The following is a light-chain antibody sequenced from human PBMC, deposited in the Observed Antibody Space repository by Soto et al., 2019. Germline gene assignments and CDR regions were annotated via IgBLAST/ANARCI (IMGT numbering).Light chain of an antibody. V-gene: IGKV3-15*01. CDR2: GAS. J-gene: IGKJ4*02. CDR1: QSVSSN. Sequence: EIVMTQSPATLSVSPGERATLSCRASQSVSSNLAWYQQKPGQAPRLLIYGASTRATGIPARFSGSGSGTEFTLTISSLQSEDFAVYYCQQNNNWPPLKFGGGTKVEIK. CDR3: QQNNNWPPLK.